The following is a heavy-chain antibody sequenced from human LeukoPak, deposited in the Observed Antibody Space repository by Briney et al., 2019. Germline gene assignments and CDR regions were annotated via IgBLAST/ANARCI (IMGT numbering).Heavy chain of an antibody. Sequence: PSETLSLTCTVSGASINSNIHYWGWIRQPPGKGLEWIGSIYYSGSTYYNPSLKSGVTISIDTLKHQFSLKLKSLTAADTAVYYCARGTYYGSGSYVHPVPPGAFDLWGQGTMVTVSS. J-gene: IGHJ3*01. CDR3: ARGTYYGSGSYVHPVPPGAFDL. V-gene: IGHV4-39*07. D-gene: IGHD3-10*01. CDR2: IYYSGST. CDR1: GASINSNIHY.